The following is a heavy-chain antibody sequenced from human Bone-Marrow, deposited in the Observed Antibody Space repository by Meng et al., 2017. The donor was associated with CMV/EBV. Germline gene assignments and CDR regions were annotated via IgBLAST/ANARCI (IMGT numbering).Heavy chain of an antibody. CDR1: GFTFGSYA. V-gene: IGHV3-23*01. CDR3: AKAPKTCSYGSCAKLDP. CDR2: ISASGGTT. J-gene: IGHJ5*02. D-gene: IGHD2-15*01. Sequence: GGSLRLSCAASGFTFGSYAMNWVRQAPGKGLEWVSAISASGGTTYYADSVKGRFTITRENSKNTLYLQMSSLRAENTAIYFCAKAPKTCSYGSCAKLDPWGHGHRVTVAS.